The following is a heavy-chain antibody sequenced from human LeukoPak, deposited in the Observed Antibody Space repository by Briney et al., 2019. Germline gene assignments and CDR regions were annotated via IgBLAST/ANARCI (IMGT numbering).Heavy chain of an antibody. CDR2: IQYDGSNK. D-gene: IGHD5-18*01. Sequence: PGGSLRLSCAASGFTFSSYSMNWVRQAPGKGLERVAFIQYDGSNKYYADSVKGRFTISRDNSKNTLYLQMNSLRAEDTAVYYCARDKDTAMAYTDYWGQGTLVTVSS. CDR3: ARDKDTAMAYTDY. CDR1: GFTFSSYS. J-gene: IGHJ4*02. V-gene: IGHV3-30*02.